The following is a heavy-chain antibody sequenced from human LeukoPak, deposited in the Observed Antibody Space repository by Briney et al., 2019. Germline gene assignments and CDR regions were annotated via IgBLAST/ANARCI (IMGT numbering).Heavy chain of an antibody. V-gene: IGHV4-59*01. CDR3: ARAGLTGRYNWFDP. J-gene: IGHJ5*02. CDR1: GGSISSYY. Sequence: SETLSLTCTVSGGSISSYYWSWIRQPPGRGLEWIGYIYYSGSTNYNPSLKSRVTISVDTSKNQFSLKLSSVTAADTAVYYCARAGLTGRYNWFDPWGQGTLVTVSS. CDR2: IYYSGST. D-gene: IGHD1-20*01.